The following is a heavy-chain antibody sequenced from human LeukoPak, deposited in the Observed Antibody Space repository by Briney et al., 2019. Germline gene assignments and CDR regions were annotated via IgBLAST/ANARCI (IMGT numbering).Heavy chain of an antibody. CDR1: GGSISSSHYY. J-gene: IGHJ4*02. D-gene: IGHD3-22*01. CDR3: AILPATDTYYYDNRGYYRPGVH. CDR2: IYYSGST. Sequence: PSETLSLICSVSGGSISSSHYYWGFIRQPPGKGLEWIGSIYYSGSTYYNPSLRSRVIISVDTSKNQFSLKLSSATAADTAVYFCAILPATDTYYYDNRGYYRPGVHWGQGTLVTVSS. V-gene: IGHV4-39*07.